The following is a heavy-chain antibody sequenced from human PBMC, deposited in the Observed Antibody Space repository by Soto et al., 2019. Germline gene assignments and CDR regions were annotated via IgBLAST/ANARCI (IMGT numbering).Heavy chain of an antibody. CDR2: ISYDGSNK. CDR1: GFTFSTYS. CDR3: AKERSSGWSFDY. J-gene: IGHJ4*02. Sequence: PGGSLRLSCAGSGFTFSTYSMNWVRQAPGKGLEWVAVISYDGSNKYYADSVKGRFTISRDNSKNTLYLQMNSLRAEDTAVFYCAKERSSGWSFDYWGQGTLVTVSS. V-gene: IGHV3-30-3*01. D-gene: IGHD6-19*01.